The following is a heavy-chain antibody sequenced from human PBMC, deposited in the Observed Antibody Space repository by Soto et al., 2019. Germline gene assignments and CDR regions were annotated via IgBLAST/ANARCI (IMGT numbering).Heavy chain of an antibody. CDR1: GFTFSSYG. CDR2: IWYDGSIK. D-gene: IGHD3-10*01. V-gene: IGHV3-33*01. J-gene: IGHJ4*02. Sequence: PGGSLRLSCAASGFTFSSYGMHWVRQAPGKGLQWLAVIWYDGSIKYYADSVKGRFTISRDNSKNTLYLQMSILRAEDTALYYCASDGSYFFGSGALYWGQGTLVTVSS. CDR3: ASDGSYFFGSGALY.